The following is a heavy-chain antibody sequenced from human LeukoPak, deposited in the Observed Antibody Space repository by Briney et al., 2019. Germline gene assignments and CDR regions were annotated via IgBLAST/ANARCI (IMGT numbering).Heavy chain of an antibody. CDR2: ISGSGGNT. D-gene: IGHD4-17*01. V-gene: IGHV3-23*01. CDR3: AKDLRSGTVTDAFDI. J-gene: IGHJ3*02. CDR1: GFTFSSCA. Sequence: GGSLRLSCAASGFTFSSCAMSWVRQAPGKGLEWVSAISGSGGNTYYADSVKGRFTISRDNSKNTLYLQMNSLRAEDTAVYYCAKDLRSGTVTDAFDIWGQGTMVTVSS.